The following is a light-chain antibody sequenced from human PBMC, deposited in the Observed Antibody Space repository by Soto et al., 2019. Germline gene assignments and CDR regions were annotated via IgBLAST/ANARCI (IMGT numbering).Light chain of an antibody. J-gene: IGLJ1*01. CDR3: GSWDSSLSAYV. Sequence: QSVLTQPPSLSAAPGQKVTISCSGSISNIGGNSVSWYQQLPGTAPKLLIYDDNERPSGIPDRFSGSKSGTSATLGITGFQTGDEADYYCGSWDSSLSAYVFGTGTKVTV. CDR2: DDN. V-gene: IGLV1-51*01. CDR1: ISNIGGNS.